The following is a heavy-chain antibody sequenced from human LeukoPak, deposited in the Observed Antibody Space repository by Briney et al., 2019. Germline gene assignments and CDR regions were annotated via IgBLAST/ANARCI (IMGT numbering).Heavy chain of an antibody. V-gene: IGHV4-38-2*01. J-gene: IGHJ4*02. CDR2: IYHSGST. Sequence: ASETLSLTCAVSSYSISSGYYWGWIRQPPGKGLEWIGSIYHSGSTYYNPSLKSRVTILVDTSKNQFSLKLSSVTAADTAVYYCARRGGSRYFDYWGQGTLVTVSS. CDR1: SYSISSGYY. CDR3: ARRGGSRYFDY. D-gene: IGHD3-16*01.